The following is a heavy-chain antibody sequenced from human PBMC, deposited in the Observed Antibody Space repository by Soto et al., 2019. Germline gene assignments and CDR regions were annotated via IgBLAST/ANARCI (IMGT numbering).Heavy chain of an antibody. V-gene: IGHV1-2*02. Sequence: ASVKVSCNASGYTFTGYYMHWVRPAPGQGLEWMGWINPNSGGTNYAQEIQGRGTMTRDTSISTAYIELSSRRSDDTAAYYCARDQHSAGGMDVWCQGTTVTVSS. J-gene: IGHJ6*02. CDR1: GYTFTGYY. CDR2: INPNSGGT. D-gene: IGHD4-4*01. CDR3: ARDQHSAGGMDV.